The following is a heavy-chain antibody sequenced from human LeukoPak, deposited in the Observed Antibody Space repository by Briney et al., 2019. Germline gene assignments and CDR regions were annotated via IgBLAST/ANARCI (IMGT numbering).Heavy chain of an antibody. CDR2: IIPILGAP. J-gene: IGHJ4*02. V-gene: IGHV1-69*13. CDR1: GGTFSSYV. CDR3: ARGALTPGPIAVETTHFDY. D-gene: IGHD6-19*01. Sequence: SVKVSCKASGGTFSSYVISWVRQAPGQGLEWMGRIIPILGAPNYAQKFQGRVTITADESTGTAYIELRSLRSEDTAVYYCARGALTPGPIAVETTHFDYWGQGTPVAVSS.